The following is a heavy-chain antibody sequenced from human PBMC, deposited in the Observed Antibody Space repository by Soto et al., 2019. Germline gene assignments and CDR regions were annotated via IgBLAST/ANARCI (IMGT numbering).Heavy chain of an antibody. Sequence: EVQLLESGGGLVQPGGSLRLSCAASGFTFSSYAMSWVRQAPGKGLEWVSAISGSGGSTYYADSVKGRFTISRDNSKNPLYLQIDGLRAEDTAVYYCAKELQLPLHSDFWSGYFAYWGQGTLVTVSS. CDR2: ISGSGGST. CDR3: AKELQLPLHSDFWSGYFAY. V-gene: IGHV3-23*01. J-gene: IGHJ4*02. D-gene: IGHD3-3*01. CDR1: GFTFSSYA.